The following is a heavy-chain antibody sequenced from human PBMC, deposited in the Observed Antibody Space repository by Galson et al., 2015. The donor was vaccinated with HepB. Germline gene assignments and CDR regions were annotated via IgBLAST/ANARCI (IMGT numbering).Heavy chain of an antibody. J-gene: IGHJ4*02. CDR2: INPNSGGT. D-gene: IGHD3-10*01. V-gene: IGHV1-2*04. CDR1: GYTFTGYY. CDR3: ARDWAPIFGTMVRGGGGSGSYYFDY. Sequence: SVKVSCKASGYTFTGYYMHWVRQAPGQGLEWMGWINPNSGGTNYAQKFQGWVTMTRDTSISTAYMELSRLRSDDTAVYYCARDWAPIFGTMVRGGGGSGSYYFDYWGQGTLVTVSS.